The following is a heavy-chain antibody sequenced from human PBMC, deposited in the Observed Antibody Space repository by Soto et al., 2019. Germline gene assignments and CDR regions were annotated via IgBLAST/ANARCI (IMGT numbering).Heavy chain of an antibody. CDR2: IYYSGST. Sequence: PSETLSLTCTVSGGSISSGGYYWSWIRQHPGKGLEWIGYIYYSGSTYYNPSLKSRVTISVDTSKNQFSLKLSSVTAADTAVYYCARSYDSSGYQWDYWGQGTLVTVS. V-gene: IGHV4-31*03. CDR3: ARSYDSSGYQWDY. J-gene: IGHJ4*02. D-gene: IGHD3-22*01. CDR1: GGSISSGGYY.